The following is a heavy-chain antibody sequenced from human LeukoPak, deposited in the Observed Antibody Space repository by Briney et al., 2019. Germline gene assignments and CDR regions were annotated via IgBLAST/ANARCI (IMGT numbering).Heavy chain of an antibody. CDR1: GYTFTSYY. J-gene: IGHJ4*02. CDR3: ARDWLYGGNSEGFDY. V-gene: IGHV1-46*01. CDR2: INPGGGST. Sequence: ASVKVSCKASGYTFTSYYMHWVRQAPGQGLEWMGIINPGGGSTSYAQKFQGRVTMTRDTSTSTVYMELSSLRSEDTAVYYCARDWLYGGNSEGFDYWGQGTLVTVSS. D-gene: IGHD4-23*01.